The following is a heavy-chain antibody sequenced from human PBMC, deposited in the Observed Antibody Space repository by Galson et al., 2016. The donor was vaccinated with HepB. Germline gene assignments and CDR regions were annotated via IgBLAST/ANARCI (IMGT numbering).Heavy chain of an antibody. CDR1: GFTFSRYW. J-gene: IGHJ4*02. CDR2: IKEDGSEK. D-gene: IGHD6-13*01. CDR3: ARAGGRSSSWSDF. V-gene: IGHV3-7*04. Sequence: SLRLSCAASGFTFSRYWMAWIRQAPGKGLEWVGNIKEDGSEKYYVDSVKGRFTISRDNAKNSLYLQMNSLSGEDTAVYYCARAGGRSSSWSDFWGQGTLVTVSS.